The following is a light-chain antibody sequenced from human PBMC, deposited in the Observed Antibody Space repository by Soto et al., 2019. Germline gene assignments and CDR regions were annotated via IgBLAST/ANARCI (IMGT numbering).Light chain of an antibody. V-gene: IGKV3-11*01. CDR3: QQRSNWPPLT. CDR2: DAS. Sequence: EIVLPQSPATLSLSPGESATLSCRASQSISSYLAWYQQKPGQAPRLLIYDASNRATGIPARFSSSGSATDFTLPIGSLEPEDLAVYYCQQRSNWPPLTFGGGTKVDIK. CDR1: QSISSY. J-gene: IGKJ4*01.